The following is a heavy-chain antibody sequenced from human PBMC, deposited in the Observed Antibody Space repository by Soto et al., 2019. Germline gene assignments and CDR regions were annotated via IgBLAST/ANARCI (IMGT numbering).Heavy chain of an antibody. V-gene: IGHV4-31*03. D-gene: IGHD6-19*01. CDR3: ARMYSSGSGWFHP. J-gene: IGHJ5*02. CDR1: GYSITAGGYY. CDR2: FYSSGSI. Sequence: TSETLSLTCFVSGYSITAGGYYRSWIRHHPGKGLEWIGSFYSSGSIIYNPSLRSRVSISGDTSSNQFSMSLTSVTAADTARYYCARMYSSGSGWFHPWGQGTLVTVSS.